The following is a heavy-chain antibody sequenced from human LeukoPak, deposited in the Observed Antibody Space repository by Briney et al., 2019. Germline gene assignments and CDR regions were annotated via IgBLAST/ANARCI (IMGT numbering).Heavy chain of an antibody. CDR1: GFTFSSYE. Sequence: GGSLRLSCAASGFTFSSYEMNWVRQAPGKGLEWVSYISSSSSTIYYADSVKGRFTISRDNAKNSLYLQMNSLRAEDTAVYYCARGDCSGGSCYLSLTTIDYWGQGTLVTVS. J-gene: IGHJ4*02. CDR2: ISSSSSTI. CDR3: ARGDCSGGSCYLSLTTIDY. D-gene: IGHD2-15*01. V-gene: IGHV3-48*01.